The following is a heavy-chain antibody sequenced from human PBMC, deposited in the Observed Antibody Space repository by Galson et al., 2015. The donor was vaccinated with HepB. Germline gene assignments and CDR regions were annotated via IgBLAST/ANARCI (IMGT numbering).Heavy chain of an antibody. CDR3: AREPHYCSSTSCYIGSEYFQH. V-gene: IGHV1-69*01. CDR2: IIPIFGTA. CDR1: GGTFSSFA. Sequence: CKASGGTFSSFAISWVRQAPGQGLEWMGGIIPIFGTANYAQKFQGRVTITADESTSTAYMELSSLRSEDTAVYYCAREPHYCSSTSCYIGSEYFQHWGQGTLVTVSS. D-gene: IGHD2-2*02. J-gene: IGHJ1*01.